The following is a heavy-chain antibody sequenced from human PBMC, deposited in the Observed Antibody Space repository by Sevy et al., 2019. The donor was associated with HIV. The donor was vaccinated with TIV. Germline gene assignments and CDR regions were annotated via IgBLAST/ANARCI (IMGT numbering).Heavy chain of an antibody. CDR2: IYSGGST. CDR3: AREKVY. Sequence: GGSLRLSCAASGFTVSDNYMSGVRQAPRKGLEWVSVIYSGGSTYYADSVKGRFTISRDNSKNTLYLQMNSMRAEDTAMYYCAREKVYWGRGTLVTVSS. V-gene: IGHV3-53*01. J-gene: IGHJ4*02. CDR1: GFTVSDNY.